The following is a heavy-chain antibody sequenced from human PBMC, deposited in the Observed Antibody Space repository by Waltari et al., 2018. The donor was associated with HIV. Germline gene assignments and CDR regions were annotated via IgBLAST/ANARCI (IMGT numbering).Heavy chain of an antibody. D-gene: IGHD3-22*01. CDR1: GYTFTGYY. CDR3: ARDDRNYYDSSGYYYVSDY. J-gene: IGHJ4*02. CDR2: INPNSGGT. Sequence: QVQLVQSGAAVKKPGASVKVSCKASGYTFTGYYMPWVRQAPGQGLEWMGRINPNSGGTNYAQKFQGRVTMTRDTSISTAYMELSRLRSDDTAVYYCARDDRNYYDSSGYYYVSDYWGQGTLVTVSS. V-gene: IGHV1-2*06.